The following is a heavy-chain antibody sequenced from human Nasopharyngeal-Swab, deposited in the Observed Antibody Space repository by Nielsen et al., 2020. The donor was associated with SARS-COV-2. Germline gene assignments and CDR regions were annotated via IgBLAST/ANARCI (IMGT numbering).Heavy chain of an antibody. D-gene: IGHD5-24*01. Sequence: GEAMKISWKGAGYSFTSYWIGGGRQRPGKGLEWMGIIYPGDSDTRYSPSFQGQVPISADNSISTAYLQWSSLKASDTAMYYCARQAHGDGYNFWGQGTLVTVSS. J-gene: IGHJ4*02. V-gene: IGHV5-51*01. CDR3: ARQAHGDGYNF. CDR1: GYSFTSYW. CDR2: IYPGDSDT.